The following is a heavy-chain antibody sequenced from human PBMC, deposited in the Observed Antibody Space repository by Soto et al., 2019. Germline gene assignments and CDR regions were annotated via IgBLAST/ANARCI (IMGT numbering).Heavy chain of an antibody. CDR3: ARVAAHYNGSYRTIDY. V-gene: IGHV3-74*01. J-gene: IGHJ4*02. CDR1: GFTFSAYW. CDR2: INGGGSTT. Sequence: EVQLVESGGGLVQPGGSLRLSCAASGFTFSAYWMYWVRQAPGKGLVWVSRINGGGSTTSYADSVKGRFTVSRDNAKNTLYLQMNSLRAEDTAVYYCARVAAHYNGSYRTIDYWGQGTLVTVSS. D-gene: IGHD1-26*01.